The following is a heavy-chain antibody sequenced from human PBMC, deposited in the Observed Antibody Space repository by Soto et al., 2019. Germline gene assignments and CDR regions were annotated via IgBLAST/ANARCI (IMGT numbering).Heavy chain of an antibody. CDR3: ARVGYCSGGSCYYFDY. J-gene: IGHJ4*02. V-gene: IGHV5-51*01. Sequence: GESLKISCKGSGYSFTSYWIGWVRQMPGKGLEGMGIIYPGDSDTRYSPSFQGQVTISADKSISTAYLQWSSLKASDTAMYYCARVGYCSGGSCYYFDYWGQGTLVTVSS. CDR2: IYPGDSDT. CDR1: GYSFTSYW. D-gene: IGHD2-15*01.